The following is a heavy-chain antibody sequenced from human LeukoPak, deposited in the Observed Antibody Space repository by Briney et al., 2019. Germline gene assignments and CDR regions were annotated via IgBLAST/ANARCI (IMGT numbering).Heavy chain of an antibody. J-gene: IGHJ6*03. CDR1: GYTFTSYG. D-gene: IGHD6-13*01. Sequence: ASVKVSCKASGYTFTSYGISWVRQAPGQGLEWMGWISAYNGNTNYAQKLQGRVTMTTDTSTSTAYMELRSLRSDDTAVYYCAREPPRRYSQNYYYMDVWGKGTTVTVSS. V-gene: IGHV1-18*01. CDR2: ISAYNGNT. CDR3: AREPPRRYSQNYYYMDV.